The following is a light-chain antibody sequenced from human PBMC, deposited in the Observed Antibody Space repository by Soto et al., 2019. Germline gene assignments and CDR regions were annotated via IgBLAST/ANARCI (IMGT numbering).Light chain of an antibody. J-gene: IGLJ2*01. Sequence: QSVLTRPPSVSGAPGQRVTISCTGSSSNIGAGYDVHWYQQLPGRAPKLLIYGNTNRPSGVPDRFSGSKSGTSASLAITGLQAEDEADYYCLSLDSSLSVVFGGGTKVTV. V-gene: IGLV1-40*01. CDR3: LSLDSSLSVV. CDR2: GNT. CDR1: SSNIGAGYD.